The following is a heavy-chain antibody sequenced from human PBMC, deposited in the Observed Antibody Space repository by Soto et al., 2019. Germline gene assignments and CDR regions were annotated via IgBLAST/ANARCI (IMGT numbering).Heavy chain of an antibody. V-gene: IGHV4-34*01. CDR1: GGSFSGYY. CDR2: INHSGST. Sequence: PSETLSLTCAVYGGSFSGYYWSWIRQPPGKGLEWIGEINHSGSTNYNPSLKSRVTISVDTSKNQFSLKLSSVTAADTAVYYCARGQRYCSSTSCQMRAFDAFDIWGQGTMVTVSS. J-gene: IGHJ3*02. D-gene: IGHD2-2*01. CDR3: ARGQRYCSSTSCQMRAFDAFDI.